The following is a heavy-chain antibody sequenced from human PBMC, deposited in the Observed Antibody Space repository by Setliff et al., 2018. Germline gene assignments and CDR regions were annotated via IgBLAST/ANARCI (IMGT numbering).Heavy chain of an antibody. D-gene: IGHD3-22*01. J-gene: IGHJ4*02. V-gene: IGHV3-21*04. CDR1: GFTFTNAW. Sequence: GGSLRLSCAASGFTFTNAWMSWVRQAPGKGLEWVSSISSSSSYIYYADSVKGRFTSSRDNSKNTLYLQMNSLRAEDTAVYYCATSYYYDSSGYRFFDNWGQGTRVTVSS. CDR2: ISSSSSYI. CDR3: ATSYYYDSSGYRFFDN.